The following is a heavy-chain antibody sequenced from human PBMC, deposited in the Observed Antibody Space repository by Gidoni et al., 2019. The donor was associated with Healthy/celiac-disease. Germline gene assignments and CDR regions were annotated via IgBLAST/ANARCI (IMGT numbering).Heavy chain of an antibody. CDR1: GFTFSSYA. D-gene: IGHD3-10*01. CDR3: AKPIYGSGSYYTL. J-gene: IGHJ4*02. CDR2: ISGSGGST. Sequence: EVQLLESGGGLVQPGGSLRLPCAASGFTFSSYAMSWVRQAPGKGLEWVSAISGSGGSTYYADSVKGRFTISRDNSKNTLYLQMNSLRAEDTAVYYCAKPIYGSGSYYTLWGQGTLVTVSS. V-gene: IGHV3-23*01.